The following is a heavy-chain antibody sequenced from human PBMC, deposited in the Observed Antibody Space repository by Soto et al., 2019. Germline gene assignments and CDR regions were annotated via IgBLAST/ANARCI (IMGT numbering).Heavy chain of an antibody. CDR3: ASAARGTAARAFDY. D-gene: IGHD6-6*01. V-gene: IGHV4-34*01. J-gene: IGHJ4*02. Sequence: KPSETLSLTCAVYGGSFSGYYWSWIRQPPGKGLEWIGEINHSGSTNYNPSLKSRVTISVDTSKNQFSLKLSSVTAADTAVYYCASAARGTAARAFDYWGQGTLVTVSS. CDR2: INHSGST. CDR1: GGSFSGYY.